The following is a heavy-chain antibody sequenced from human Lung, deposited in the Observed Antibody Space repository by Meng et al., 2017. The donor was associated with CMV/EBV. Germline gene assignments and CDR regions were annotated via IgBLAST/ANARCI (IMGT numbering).Heavy chain of an antibody. Sequence: GTGSVNPRETRSLTRICLGDSITSYYWSWIRQHRGKGLEWIGRISASGNTRYNPSLKSRVTMSVDTSKNQFSLKLSSVTAADTAVYYCARDFGSSWYPNWFDPWGQGTLVTVSS. CDR2: ISASGNT. D-gene: IGHD6-13*01. CDR3: ARDFGSSWYPNWFDP. J-gene: IGHJ5*02. CDR1: DSITSYY. V-gene: IGHV4-4*07.